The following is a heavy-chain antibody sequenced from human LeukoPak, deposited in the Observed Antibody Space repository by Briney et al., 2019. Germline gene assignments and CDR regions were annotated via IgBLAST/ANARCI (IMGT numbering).Heavy chain of an antibody. CDR2: ISWNSGSI. D-gene: IGHD3-22*01. V-gene: IGHV3-9*01. J-gene: IGHJ3*02. Sequence: PGRSLRLSCAASGFTFDDYAMHWVRQAPGKGLEWVSGISWNSGSIGYADSVKGRFTISRGNAKNSLYLQMNSLRAEDTALYYCAKDYYDSSGYQTMDAFDIWGQGTMVTVSS. CDR1: GFTFDDYA. CDR3: AKDYYDSSGYQTMDAFDI.